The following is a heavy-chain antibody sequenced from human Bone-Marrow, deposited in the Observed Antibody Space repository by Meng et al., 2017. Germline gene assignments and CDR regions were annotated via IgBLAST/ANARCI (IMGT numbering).Heavy chain of an antibody. CDR2: IYPGDSDT. CDR3: ARQPAVRGYSYGSRLSYYYYYYGMDV. V-gene: IGHV5-51*01. J-gene: IGHJ6*02. D-gene: IGHD5-18*01. Sequence: GESLKISCKGSGYSSTSYWIGWVRQMPGKGLEWMGIIYPGDSDTRYSPSFQGQVTISADKSISTAYLQWSSLKASDTAMYYCARQPAVRGYSYGSRLSYYYYYYGMDVWGQGTTVTVSS. CDR1: GYSSTSYW.